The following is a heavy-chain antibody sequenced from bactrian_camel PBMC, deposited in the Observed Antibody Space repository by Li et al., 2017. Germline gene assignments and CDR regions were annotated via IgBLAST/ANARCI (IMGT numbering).Heavy chain of an antibody. D-gene: IGHD3*01. J-gene: IGHJ4*01. CDR3: AASSSEKGLLFRLLAPIPDSY. V-gene: IGHV3-3*01. CDR1: GHISSTYV. Sequence: HVQLVESGGGSVQAGGSLRLSCVASGHISSTYVMGWFRQVRGEEREAVAVKHRRSDSAYYDDSVKGRFTIFQENANNTVYLQMNNLKSEDTAMYYCAASSSEKGLLFRLLAPIPDSYWGQGTQVTVS. CDR2: KHRRSDSA.